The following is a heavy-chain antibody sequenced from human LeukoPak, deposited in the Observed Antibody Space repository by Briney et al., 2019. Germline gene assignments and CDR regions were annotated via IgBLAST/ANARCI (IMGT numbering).Heavy chain of an antibody. J-gene: IGHJ4*02. CDR3: ARNVDPDY. CDR1: GFTFSSYG. D-gene: IGHD3-16*01. Sequence: GGSLRLSCAASGFTFSSYGMSWVRQAPGKGLEWVSGITGSGGSTYYADSVKGRFSISRDNSKNTLYLQMISLRAEDTAIYYCARNVDPDYWGQGALVTVSS. V-gene: IGHV3-23*01. CDR2: ITGSGGST.